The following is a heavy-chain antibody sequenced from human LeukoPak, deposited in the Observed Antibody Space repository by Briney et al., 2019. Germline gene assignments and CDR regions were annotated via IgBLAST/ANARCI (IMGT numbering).Heavy chain of an antibody. D-gene: IGHD3-22*01. V-gene: IGHV3-23*01. CDR3: ARDTLSRRYYYDSSGLRYAFDI. J-gene: IGHJ3*02. Sequence: GGSLRLSCAASGFTFSSYAMSWVRQAPGKGLEWVSAISGSGGSTYYADSVKGRFTISRDNSKNTLYLQMNSLRAEDTAVYYCARDTLSRRYYYDSSGLRYAFDIWGQGTMVTVSS. CDR1: GFTFSSYA. CDR2: ISGSGGST.